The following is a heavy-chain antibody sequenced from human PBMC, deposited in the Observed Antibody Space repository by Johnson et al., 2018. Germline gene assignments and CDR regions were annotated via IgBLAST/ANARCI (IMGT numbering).Heavy chain of an antibody. Sequence: QVQLQESGPGLVKPSETLSLTCTVSGGSISSYYWSWIRQPPGKGLEWIGSIYYSGRTNYNHSLKSRVTISVDTYKDQFSLKLSSVAAADTAVYYCARESRIAAAGTYYNYYDMDVWGKGTTVTVSS. CDR3: ARESRIAAAGTYYNYYDMDV. CDR2: IYYSGRT. CDR1: GGSISSYY. V-gene: IGHV4-59*01. J-gene: IGHJ6*03. D-gene: IGHD6-13*01.